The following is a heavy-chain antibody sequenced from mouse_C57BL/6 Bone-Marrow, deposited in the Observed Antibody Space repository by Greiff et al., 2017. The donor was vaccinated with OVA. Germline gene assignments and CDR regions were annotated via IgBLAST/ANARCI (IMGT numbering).Heavy chain of an antibody. V-gene: IGHV1-80*01. D-gene: IGHD2-5*01. CDR2: IYPGDGDT. J-gene: IGHJ3*01. Sequence: QVQLKESGAELVKPEASVKISCKASGYAFSNYWMNWVKQRPGKGLEWIGQIYPGDGDTNYNGKFKGKATLTADKSSSTAYMHLSSLTSEDSAVYFCARSGGNSNSPWFAYWGQGTLVTVSA. CDR1: GYAFSNYW. CDR3: ARSGGNSNSPWFAY.